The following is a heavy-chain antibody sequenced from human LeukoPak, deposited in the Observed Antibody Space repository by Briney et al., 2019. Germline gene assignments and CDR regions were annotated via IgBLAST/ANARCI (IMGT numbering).Heavy chain of an antibody. V-gene: IGHV4-39*07. Sequence: EPSETLSHTCTVSGGSISSSSYYWGWIRQPPGKGLEWIGSIYYSGSTYYNPSLKSRVTISVDTSKNQFSLKLSSVTAADTAVYYCARDLTMLGRTNWFDPWGQGTLVTVSS. CDR3: ARDLTMLGRTNWFDP. CDR1: GGSISSSSYY. D-gene: IGHD3-22*01. CDR2: IYYSGST. J-gene: IGHJ5*02.